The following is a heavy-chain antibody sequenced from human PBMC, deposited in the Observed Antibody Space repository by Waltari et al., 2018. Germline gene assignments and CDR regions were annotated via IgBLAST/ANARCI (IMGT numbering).Heavy chain of an antibody. CDR2: ISYDGSNK. Sequence: QVQLVESGGGVVQPGRSLRLSCAASGFTFSSYAMHWVRQAPGKGLEWVAVISYDGSNKYDADSVKGRFTISRDNSKNTLDLQMNSLRAEDTAVYYCARSDSPMVQRRAFDIWGQGTMVTVSS. D-gene: IGHD3-10*01. J-gene: IGHJ3*02. CDR1: GFTFSSYA. V-gene: IGHV3-30-3*01. CDR3: ARSDSPMVQRRAFDI.